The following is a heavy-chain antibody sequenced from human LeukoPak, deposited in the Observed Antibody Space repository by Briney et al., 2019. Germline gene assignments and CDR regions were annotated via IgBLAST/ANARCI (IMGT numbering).Heavy chain of an antibody. V-gene: IGHV3-23*01. Sequence: GGSLRLSCAASGFTFSSYGMSWVRQAPGKGLEWVSTISGSGATTYYADSVNGRFTISRDNSKNTLYLQMNSLRAEDTAVYYCAKDSRYGYRWDYDDWGQGTPVTVSS. CDR1: GFTFSSYG. CDR2: ISGSGATT. J-gene: IGHJ4*02. D-gene: IGHD5-18*01. CDR3: AKDSRYGYRWDYDD.